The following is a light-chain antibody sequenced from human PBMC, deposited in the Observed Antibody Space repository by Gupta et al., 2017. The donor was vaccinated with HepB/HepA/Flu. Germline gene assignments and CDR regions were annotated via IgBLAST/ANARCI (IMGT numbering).Light chain of an antibody. CDR3: QTWGTGIWV. J-gene: IGLJ3*02. Sequence: QLVLTQSPSASASLGASVKLTCALSSGHNNYAIAWHQQQPEKGPRYLMKVDSDGSHNKGGGIPDRFSGSSSGAERYLTISSLQSEDEAYYYCQTWGTGIWVFGGGTKLTVL. CDR2: VDSDGSH. CDR1: SGHNNYA. V-gene: IGLV4-69*01.